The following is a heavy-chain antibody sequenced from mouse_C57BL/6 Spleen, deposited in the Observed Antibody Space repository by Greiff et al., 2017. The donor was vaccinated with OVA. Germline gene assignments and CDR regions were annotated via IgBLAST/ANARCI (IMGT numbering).Heavy chain of an antibody. D-gene: IGHD4-1*01. CDR2: ISYDGSN. Sequence: DVQLVESGPGLVKPSQSLSLTCSVTGYSITSGYYWNWIRQFPGNKLEWMGYISYDGSNNYNPSLKNRISITRDTSKNQFFLKLNSVTTEDTATYYCARDLIYLGYFDYWGQGTTLTVSS. CDR1: GYSITSGYY. V-gene: IGHV3-6*01. J-gene: IGHJ2*01. CDR3: ARDLIYLGYFDY.